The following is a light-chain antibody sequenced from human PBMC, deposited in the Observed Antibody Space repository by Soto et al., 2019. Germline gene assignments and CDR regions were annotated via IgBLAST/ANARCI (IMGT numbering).Light chain of an antibody. Sequence: QSALTQPASVSGSPGQSITISCTGTSSDVGGYNYVSWYQQHPGKAPKLMIYEVSNRPSGVSNRFSGSKSGHTASLTISGLQAEDEADYYCSSYTSSTSLLYVFGTGTKLTVL. CDR3: SSYTSSTSLLYV. J-gene: IGLJ1*01. V-gene: IGLV2-14*01. CDR1: SSDVGGYNY. CDR2: EVS.